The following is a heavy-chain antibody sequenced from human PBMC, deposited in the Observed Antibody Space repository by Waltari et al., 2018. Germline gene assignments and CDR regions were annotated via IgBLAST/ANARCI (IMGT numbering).Heavy chain of an antibody. CDR2: IYHSGST. J-gene: IGHJ4*02. D-gene: IGHD1-26*01. CDR3: ARLGGYRLDDFDY. Sequence: CAVSGYSISSGYYWGWIRQPPGKGLEWIGSIYHSGSTYYNPSLKSRVTISVDTSKNQFSLKLSSVTAADTAVYYCARLGGYRLDDFDYWGQGTLVTVSS. V-gene: IGHV4-38-2*01. CDR1: GYSISSGYY.